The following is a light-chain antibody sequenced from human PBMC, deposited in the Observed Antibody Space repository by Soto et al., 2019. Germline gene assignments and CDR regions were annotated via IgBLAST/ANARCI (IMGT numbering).Light chain of an antibody. V-gene: IGKV3-20*01. CDR3: QQYGGSPRFT. J-gene: IGKJ4*01. CDR2: GAS. CDR1: QSVSSNY. Sequence: EIVLTQSPGTLSLSPGERATLSCRASQSVSSNYLAWYQQKPGQAPRLLIYGASSRATGIPDRFSGSGSWTGFTPTISTLEPEDVAVYYCQQYGGSPRFTFGGGTKVEIK.